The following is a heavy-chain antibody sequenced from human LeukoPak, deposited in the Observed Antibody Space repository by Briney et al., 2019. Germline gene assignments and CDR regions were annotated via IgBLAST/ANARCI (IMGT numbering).Heavy chain of an antibody. V-gene: IGHV4-61*02. Sequence: SQTLSLTCTVSGGSISSGSYYWSWIRQPAGKGLEWIGRIYTSGSTNYNPSLKSRVTISVDTSKNQFSLKLSSVTAADTAVYYCARTLNLGFYSSSFHNWYLDLWGRGPLVTVSS. D-gene: IGHD6-6*01. CDR2: IYTSGST. CDR1: GGSISSGSYY. CDR3: ARTLNLGFYSSSFHNWYLDL. J-gene: IGHJ2*01.